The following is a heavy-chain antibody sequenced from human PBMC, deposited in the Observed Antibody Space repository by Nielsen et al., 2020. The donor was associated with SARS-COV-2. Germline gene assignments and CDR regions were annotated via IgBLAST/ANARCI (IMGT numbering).Heavy chain of an antibody. V-gene: IGHV6-1*01. CDR3: ARGAYDFWSGYYNFDQ. J-gene: IGHJ4*02. CDR1: GDSVSSNSAA. CDR2: TYYRSKWYN. Sequence: SCAISGDSVSSNSAAWNWIRQSPSRGLEWLGRTYYRSKWYNDYAVSVKSRITINPDTSKNQFSLQLNSVTPEDTAVYYCARGAYDFWSGYYNFDQWGQGTLVTVSS. D-gene: IGHD3-3*01.